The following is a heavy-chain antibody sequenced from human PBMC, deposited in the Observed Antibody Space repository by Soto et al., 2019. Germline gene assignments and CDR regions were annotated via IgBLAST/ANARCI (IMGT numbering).Heavy chain of an antibody. V-gene: IGHV3-7*01. Sequence: PGGSLRLSCAASGLAFRSFLMSWVRQAPGGGLEWVANINQDGRDTYYSDSVRDRFTISRDNAANSLFLHMSSLGAEDTAVYYCATYHDDEWESYRHRYWGQGTLVTVSS. CDR2: INQDGRDT. CDR1: GLAFRSFL. J-gene: IGHJ4*02. D-gene: IGHD3-16*02. CDR3: ATYHDDEWESYRHRY.